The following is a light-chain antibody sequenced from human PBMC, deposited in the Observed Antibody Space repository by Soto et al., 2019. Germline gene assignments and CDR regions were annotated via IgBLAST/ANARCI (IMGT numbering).Light chain of an antibody. J-gene: IGKJ4*01. CDR1: QTVRNNY. CDR2: DAS. Sequence: EIVLTQSPGTLSLSPGERATLSCRASQTVRNNYLAWYQQKPGQAPRLLIYDASSRATGIPDRFSGGGSGTDFTLTISNLEPEDFAVYYCQQHISWPLTFGGGTKVDIK. CDR3: QQHISWPLT. V-gene: IGKV3D-20*02.